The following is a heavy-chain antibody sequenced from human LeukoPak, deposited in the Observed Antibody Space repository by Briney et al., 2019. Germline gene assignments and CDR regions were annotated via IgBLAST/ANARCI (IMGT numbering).Heavy chain of an antibody. J-gene: IGHJ3*02. CDR1: GFTFSSYA. V-gene: IGHV3-23*01. CDR3: AKDREYSYVYDAFDI. CDR2: MSGSGGST. D-gene: IGHD3-16*01. Sequence: GGSLRLSCAATGFTFSSYAMGWGRQAPGKGLEWVSGMSGSGGSTYYADSVKGRFTISRDNSKNTLYLQMNTLRAEDTAVYYCAKDREYSYVYDAFDIWGQGTLLTVSS.